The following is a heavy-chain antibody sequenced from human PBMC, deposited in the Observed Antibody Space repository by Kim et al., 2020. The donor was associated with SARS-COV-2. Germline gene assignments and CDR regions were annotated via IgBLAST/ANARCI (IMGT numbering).Heavy chain of an antibody. V-gene: IGHV3-74*01. Sequence: GGSLRLSCAASGFTFSSYWMHWVRQAPGKGLVWVSRINSDGGTTSYADSVKGRFTISSDNAKSTLYLQMNSLRAEDTAVYYCASRRWTGTYYYFDYWGQGPRLTVS. D-gene: IGHD1-26*01. CDR2: INSDGGTT. CDR1: GFTFSSYW. J-gene: IGHJ4*02. CDR3: ASRRWTGTYYYFDY.